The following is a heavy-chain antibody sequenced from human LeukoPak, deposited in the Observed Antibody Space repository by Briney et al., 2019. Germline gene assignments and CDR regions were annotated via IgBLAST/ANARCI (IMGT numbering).Heavy chain of an antibody. Sequence: PGGSLRLSCSASGLAFSSHDMHWVRQLAGEGLEWVSTIGVAGDTYYPGSAEGRFTISRENGKNSLYLQMSSLRAGDTALYYCLRSLCGNGICHHAFDMWGQGTMVTVSS. J-gene: IGHJ3*02. D-gene: IGHD3-9*01. CDR1: GLAFSSHD. V-gene: IGHV3-13*01. CDR2: IGVAGDT. CDR3: LRSLCGNGICHHAFDM.